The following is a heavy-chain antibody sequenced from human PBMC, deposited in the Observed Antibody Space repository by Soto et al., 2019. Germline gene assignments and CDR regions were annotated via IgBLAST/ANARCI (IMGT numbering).Heavy chain of an antibody. Sequence: PGGSLRLSCAASGFPFSSYGVHWVRQAPGKGLEWVAVMSYDASNKYYADFVKGRFTISRDNSKNTLYLQMNSLRAEDTAVYYCAKELWFDRPHFDYWGQGILVTVSS. CDR2: MSYDASNK. J-gene: IGHJ4*02. V-gene: IGHV3-30*18. CDR1: GFPFSSYG. CDR3: AKELWFDRPHFDY. D-gene: IGHD3-10*01.